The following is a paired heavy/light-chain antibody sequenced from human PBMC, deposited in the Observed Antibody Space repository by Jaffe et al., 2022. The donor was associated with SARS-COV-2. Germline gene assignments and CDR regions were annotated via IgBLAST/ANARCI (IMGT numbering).Light chain of an antibody. Sequence: DIVMTQSPDSVAVSLGERATINCKSSRSVLFSTDKKNYLAWYQQKPGQPPKLLIYWASTRESGVPDRFSGSGSGTDFTLTISSLQAEDVAVYYCQQYYDIRPVTFGGGTKVEIK. CDR2: WAS. J-gene: IGKJ4*01. V-gene: IGKV4-1*01. CDR3: QQYYDIRPVT. CDR1: RSVLFSTDKKNY.
Heavy chain of an antibody. D-gene: IGHD2-2*01. J-gene: IGHJ1*01. CDR1: GFTFSNYA. V-gene: IGHV3-23*01. Sequence: EVQLLESGGGLVQPGGSLRLSCAASGFTFSNYAMGWVRQAPGKGLEWVSGISATGGTTYYADSVKGRFTISRDNSKNTVYLQMNSLRGEDTATFYCAKSDTAATSSEYFRHWGQGTLVTVSS. CDR2: ISATGGTT. CDR3: AKSDTAATSSEYFRH.